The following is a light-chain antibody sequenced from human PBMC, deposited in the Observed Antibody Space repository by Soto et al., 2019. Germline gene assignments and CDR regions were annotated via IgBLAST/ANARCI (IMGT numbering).Light chain of an antibody. Sequence: GTLTLSPGDSSTHSLMASQSVGSSYLAWYQHKPGQAPRLLIYGAISRATGIPYGFSGSGWGSNFTTILIKRESVDFGVYVFPHYCYSITLGRGTRLEIK. CDR2: GAI. V-gene: IGKV3-20*01. CDR1: QSVGSSY. J-gene: IGKJ5*01. CDR3: PHYCYSIT.